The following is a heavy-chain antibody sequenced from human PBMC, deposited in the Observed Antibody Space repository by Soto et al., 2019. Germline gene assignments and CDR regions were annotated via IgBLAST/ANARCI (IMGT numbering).Heavy chain of an antibody. V-gene: IGHV4-61*01. CDR2: IYHSGST. CDR1: GGSVSSGSHY. CDR3: ARGASGKGY. J-gene: IGHJ4*02. Sequence: QVQLQESGPGLVKPSETLSLKCTVSGGSVSSGSHYWSWIRQPPGKGLEWLGYIYHSGSTNYNPTLKSRVTISVDTSKNQFTLKLSSVTAADTAVYYCARGASGKGYWGQGTLVTVSS. D-gene: IGHD1-26*01.